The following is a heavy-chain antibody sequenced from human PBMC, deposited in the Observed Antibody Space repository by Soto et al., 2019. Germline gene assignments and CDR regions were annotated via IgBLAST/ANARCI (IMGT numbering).Heavy chain of an antibody. V-gene: IGHV1-18*04. Sequence: ASVKVSCKASGYTFTSYGISCVRQAPGQGLEXMGXXSXXNXXXXXAXXLQGRVTMTTDTSTSTAYMELRSLRSDETAVYYCARGDGNSLEGMDVWGQGTTVTVSS. CDR1: GYTFTSYG. CDR2: XSXXNXXX. D-gene: IGHD4-4*01. J-gene: IGHJ6*02. CDR3: ARGDGNSLEGMDV.